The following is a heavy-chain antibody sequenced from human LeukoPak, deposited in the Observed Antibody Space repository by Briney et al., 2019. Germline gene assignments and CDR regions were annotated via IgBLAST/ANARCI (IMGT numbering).Heavy chain of an antibody. V-gene: IGHV4-39*02. CDR3: ARDRNYYGSGSYDY. D-gene: IGHD3-10*01. J-gene: IGHJ4*02. CDR2: IDYSGNT. CDR1: GDTISSSRYS. Sequence: SETLSLTCTVSGDTISSSRYSWGWIRQPPGKGLEWIGTIDYSGNTYSNPSLKSRVTISVDASKIHFSLKLSSVTAADTAVYYCARDRNYYGSGSYDYWGQGTLVTVSS.